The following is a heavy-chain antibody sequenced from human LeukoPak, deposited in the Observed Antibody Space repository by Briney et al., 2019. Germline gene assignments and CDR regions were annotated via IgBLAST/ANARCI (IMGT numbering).Heavy chain of an antibody. J-gene: IGHJ6*02. Sequence: SETLSLTCTVSGGSISSGDYNWSWIRQPPGKGLEWIGYIYYSGSTYYNPSLKSRVTISVDTSKNQFSLKLSSVIAADTAVYYCARVGSPGGNYYYGMDVWGQGTTVTVSS. CDR3: ARVGSPGGNYYYGMDV. CDR2: IYYSGST. CDR1: GGSISSGDYN. V-gene: IGHV4-30-4*02. D-gene: IGHD1-14*01.